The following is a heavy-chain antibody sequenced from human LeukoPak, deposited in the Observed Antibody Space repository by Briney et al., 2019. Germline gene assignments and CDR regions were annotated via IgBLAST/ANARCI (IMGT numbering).Heavy chain of an antibody. Sequence: PSETLSLTCAVYGGSFSGYYWSWIRQPPGKGLEWIGGTNHSGSTNYNPSLKSRVTISVDTSKNQFSLKLSSVTAADTAVYYCARVLTPGYSYGYDYWGQGTLVTVSS. J-gene: IGHJ4*02. CDR3: ARVLTPGYSYGYDY. V-gene: IGHV4-34*01. CDR1: GGSFSGYY. D-gene: IGHD5-18*01. CDR2: TNHSGST.